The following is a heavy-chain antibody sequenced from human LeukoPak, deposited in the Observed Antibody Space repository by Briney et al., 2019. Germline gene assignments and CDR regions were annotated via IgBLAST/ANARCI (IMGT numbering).Heavy chain of an antibody. V-gene: IGHV3-23*01. CDR2: MSGSGAGT. D-gene: IGHD3-10*02. CDR3: AKEGTMSYYLMDV. J-gene: IGHJ6*02. CDR1: GFTFSYYA. Sequence: PGGSLRLSCAASGFTFSYYAIHWVRQAPGKGLEWVSAMSGSGAGTYYADSVKGRFTISRDNSKNTVYLQMNSLRAEDTALYYCAKEGTMSYYLMDVWGQGTTVTVSS.